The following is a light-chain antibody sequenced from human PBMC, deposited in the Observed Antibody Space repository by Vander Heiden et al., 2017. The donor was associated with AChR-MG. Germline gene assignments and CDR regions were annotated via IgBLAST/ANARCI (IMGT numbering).Light chain of an antibody. CDR2: GAS. J-gene: IGKJ1*01. CDR3: QQYNNWPPT. Sequence: DIVMTQSPATLSVSPGERATLSCRASQSISSNLAWYQQKPGQAPRLLIYGASTMPTGIPARFSGSGSGTEFTLTISSLQSEDFAVYYCQQYNNWPPTFGQGTKVEIK. V-gene: IGKV3-15*01. CDR1: QSISSN.